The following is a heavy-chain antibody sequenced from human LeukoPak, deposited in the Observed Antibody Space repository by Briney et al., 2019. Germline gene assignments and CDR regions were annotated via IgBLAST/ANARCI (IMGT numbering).Heavy chain of an antibody. CDR1: GHTFPSDG. Sequence: GASVKVSCKASGHTFPSDGVSWVRQAPGQGLEWMGGIIPIFGTANYAQKFQGRVTITTDESTSTAYMELSSLRSEDTAVYYCARYCSSTSCQQNDAFDIWGQGTMVTVSS. V-gene: IGHV1-69*05. D-gene: IGHD2-2*01. CDR3: ARYCSSTSCQQNDAFDI. CDR2: IIPIFGTA. J-gene: IGHJ3*02.